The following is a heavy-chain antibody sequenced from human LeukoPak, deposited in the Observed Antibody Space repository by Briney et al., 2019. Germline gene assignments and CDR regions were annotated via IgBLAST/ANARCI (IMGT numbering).Heavy chain of an antibody. D-gene: IGHD5-24*01. Sequence: PSETLSLTCTVSGGSISSYYWSWIRQPPGKGLEWIGYIYYSGSTNYNPSLKSRVTISVDTSKNQFSLKLSSVTAADTAVYYCARHDREMAGAFDIWGQGTMATVSS. V-gene: IGHV4-59*08. CDR1: GGSISSYY. CDR3: ARHDREMAGAFDI. J-gene: IGHJ3*02. CDR2: IYYSGST.